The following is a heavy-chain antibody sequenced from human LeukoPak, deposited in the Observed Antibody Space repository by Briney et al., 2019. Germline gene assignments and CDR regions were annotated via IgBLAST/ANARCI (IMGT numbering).Heavy chain of an antibody. J-gene: IGHJ4*02. V-gene: IGHV4-4*02. D-gene: IGHD4-23*01. CDR3: ARNGGNSDFDY. CDR1: GGSISSSTGNC. Sequence: SETLSLTCTVSGGSISSSTGNCWTWVRQPPGKGLEWIGEIYHSGSTNYNPSLKSRVTMLLDKSKNQFSLKLSSVTAADTAIYYCARNGGNSDFDYWGQGTLVTVSS. CDR2: IYHSGST.